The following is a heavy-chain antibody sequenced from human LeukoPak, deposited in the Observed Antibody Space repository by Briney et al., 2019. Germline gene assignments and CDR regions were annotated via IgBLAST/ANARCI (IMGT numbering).Heavy chain of an antibody. J-gene: IGHJ4*02. Sequence: GESLKISCKGSGYSFTSYWISWVRQMPGKGLEWMGRIVPSALHTTYSPSFRGHVTISADKSTSTAYLQWTSLKASDTAIYYCVRQGGYYYGSGTYLWDYWGQGTLVTVSS. CDR3: VRQGGYYYGSGTYLWDY. V-gene: IGHV5-10-1*01. D-gene: IGHD3-10*01. CDR1: GYSFTSYW. CDR2: IVPSALHT.